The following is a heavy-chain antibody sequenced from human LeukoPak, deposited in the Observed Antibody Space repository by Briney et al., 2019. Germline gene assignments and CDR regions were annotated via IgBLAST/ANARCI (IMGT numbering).Heavy chain of an antibody. CDR2: LSWDGSFT. D-gene: IGHD3-10*01. V-gene: IGHV3-43*02. Sequence: GGSLRLTCAASGFSFNDCAMHWVRHAPGQGLEWVSLLSWDGSFTYYADSLKGRFTISRDNSKHTLYLKMNSLRAADTAVYYCAKGRWASYYLHFDYWGQGTLVTVSS. CDR3: AKGRWASYYLHFDY. CDR1: GFSFNDCA. J-gene: IGHJ4*02.